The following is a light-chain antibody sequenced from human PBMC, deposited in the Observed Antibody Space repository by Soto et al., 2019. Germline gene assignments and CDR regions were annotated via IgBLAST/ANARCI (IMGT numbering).Light chain of an antibody. CDR1: SSDVGGYNY. CDR3: SSYTSSSTSYA. J-gene: IGLJ1*01. Sequence: QSVLTQPASVSGSPGQSITISCTGTSSDVGGYNYVSWYQQHPGKAPKLMIYEVSNRPSGVSNRFSGSKSGNTASLTISGLQAEDEADYYCSSYTSSSTSYAVGTGTKV. CDR2: EVS. V-gene: IGLV2-14*01.